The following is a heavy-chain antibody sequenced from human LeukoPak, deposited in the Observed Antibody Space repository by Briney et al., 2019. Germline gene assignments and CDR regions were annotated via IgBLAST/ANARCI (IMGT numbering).Heavy chain of an antibody. J-gene: IGHJ3*02. D-gene: IGHD4-17*01. V-gene: IGHV3-9*01. Sequence: PGESLRLSCAASGFTFDDYAMHWVRQAPGKGLEWVSGISWNSGSIGYADSVKGRFTISRDNAKNSLYLQMNSLRAEDTALYYCAKDVGYGDYGGGAFDIWGQGTMVTVSS. CDR2: ISWNSGSI. CDR3: AKDVGYGDYGGGAFDI. CDR1: GFTFDDYA.